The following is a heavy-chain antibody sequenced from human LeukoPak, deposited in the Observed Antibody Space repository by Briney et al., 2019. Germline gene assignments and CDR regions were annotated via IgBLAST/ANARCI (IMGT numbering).Heavy chain of an antibody. Sequence: ASVKVSCKASGYTFTAYYMHWVPEAPGQGLEWMGWIDSKNGDTKYAQKFQSRLTITRDTSIGIAYMELRSLISDDTAIYYCASEAYWSGVQCSVQRVASCGQGTPVTVSS. CDR1: GYTFTAYY. D-gene: IGHD2-15*01. CDR2: IDSKNGDT. J-gene: IGHJ4*02. V-gene: IGHV1-2*02. CDR3: ASEAYWSGVQCSVQRVAS.